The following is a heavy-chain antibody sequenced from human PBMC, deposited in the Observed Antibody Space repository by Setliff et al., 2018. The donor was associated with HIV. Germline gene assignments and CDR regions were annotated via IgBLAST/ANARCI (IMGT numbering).Heavy chain of an antibody. V-gene: IGHV4-59*01. CDR1: GGSISNYY. J-gene: IGHJ3*01. D-gene: IGHD4-17*01. CDR2: IYYTGST. Sequence: PSETLSLTCTISGGSISNYYWSWIRQPPGKELEWIGFIYYTGSTNYNPSLKSRVTMPVDTSKHQFSLKLSSVTAADTAVYYCARVQMAYAAFDVWGQGTMVTVSS. CDR3: ARVQMAYAAFDV.